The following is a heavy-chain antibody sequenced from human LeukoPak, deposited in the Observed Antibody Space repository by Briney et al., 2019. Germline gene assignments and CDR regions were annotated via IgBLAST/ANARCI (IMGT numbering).Heavy chain of an antibody. CDR2: ISGSAGET. Sequence: PGGSLRLSCAASGFTFSILDMSWVRQAPGKGLEWVSTISGSAGETYYADSVKGRFTISRDNSKNTLFLQMNSLRAEDTAVYYCAKDQEYYCDSSGYWVYWGQGTLVTVSS. CDR3: AKDQEYYCDSSGYWVY. CDR1: GFTFSILD. V-gene: IGHV3-23*01. J-gene: IGHJ4*02. D-gene: IGHD3-22*01.